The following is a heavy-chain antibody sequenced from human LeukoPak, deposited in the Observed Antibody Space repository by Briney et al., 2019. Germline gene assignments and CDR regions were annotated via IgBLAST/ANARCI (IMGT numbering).Heavy chain of an antibody. CDR2: IYYSGST. CDR3: ASTGYSSGWPFDY. D-gene: IGHD6-19*01. J-gene: IGHJ4*02. V-gene: IGHV4-61*05. CDR1: GGSISSSSYH. Sequence: SETLSLTCTVSGGSISSSSYHWGWIRQPPGKGLEWIGYIYYSGSTNYNSSLKSRVTISVDTSKNQFSLKLSSVTAADTAVYYCASTGYSSGWPFDYWGQGTLVTVSS.